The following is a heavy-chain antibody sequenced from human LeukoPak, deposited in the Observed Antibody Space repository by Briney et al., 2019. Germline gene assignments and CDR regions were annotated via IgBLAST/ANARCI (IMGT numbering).Heavy chain of an antibody. J-gene: IGHJ4*02. CDR2: IYSGGST. CDR1: GFTVSSNY. V-gene: IGHV3-53*01. Sequence: GGSLRLSCAASGFTVSSNYMSWVRQAPGKGLEWVSVIYSGGSTYHADSVKGRFTISRDNSKTTVYLQMNSLRADDTAVYYCAKDRGAAAGPYYFDYWGQGTLVTVSA. D-gene: IGHD6-13*01. CDR3: AKDRGAAAGPYYFDY.